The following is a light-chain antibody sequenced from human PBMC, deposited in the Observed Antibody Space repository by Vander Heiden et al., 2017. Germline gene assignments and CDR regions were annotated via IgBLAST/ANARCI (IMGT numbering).Light chain of an antibody. V-gene: IGLV3-25*03. CDR3: QSADSSGTDWV. J-gene: IGLJ3*02. Sequence: SYELTQPPSVSVSPGQTARITCSGDALPKQYAYWYQQKPGQAPVRVIYKDSERPSGIPERFSGSSSGTTVTLTISGVQAEDEADYYCQSADSSGTDWVFGGGTKLTAL. CDR1: ALPKQY. CDR2: KDS.